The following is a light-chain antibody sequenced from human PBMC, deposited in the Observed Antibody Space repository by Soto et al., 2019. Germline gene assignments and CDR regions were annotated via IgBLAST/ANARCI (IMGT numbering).Light chain of an antibody. J-gene: IGKJ1*01. CDR1: QTINTW. CDR2: DAS. Sequence: DIQMTQSPSTLSASVRDRVTISCRASQTINTWLAWYQQKPGQAPKLLIFDASSLESGVPSRFSGSGSGTAFTLTISSLQPDDFATYYCQQYNYYPWTFGPGTKVDIK. CDR3: QQYNYYPWT. V-gene: IGKV1-5*01.